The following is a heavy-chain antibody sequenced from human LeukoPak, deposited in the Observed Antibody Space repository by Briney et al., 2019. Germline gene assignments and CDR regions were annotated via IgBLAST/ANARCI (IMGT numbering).Heavy chain of an antibody. CDR1: GGSISGGSYY. D-gene: IGHD2-2*01. CDR2: IYTSGST. V-gene: IGHV4-61*02. CDR3: ARDRRCSSTSCPEDYYYYYMDV. J-gene: IGHJ6*03. Sequence: PSETLSLTCTVSGGSISGGSYYWSWIRQPAGKGLEWIGRIYTSGSTNYNPSLKSRVTMSVDTSKNQFSLKLSSVTAADTAVYYCARDRRCSSTSCPEDYYYYYMDVWGKGTTVTVSS.